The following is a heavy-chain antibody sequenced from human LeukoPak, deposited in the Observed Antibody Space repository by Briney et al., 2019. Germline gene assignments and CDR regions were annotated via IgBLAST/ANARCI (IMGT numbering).Heavy chain of an antibody. J-gene: IGHJ5*02. Sequence: HGASVKVSCKASGYTFTGYYMHWVRQAPGQGLEWMGWINPNSGDTNYAQKFQGRVTVTRDTSISTAYMEVSRLRSDDTAVYYCARDYYDSSGYSRFDPWGQGTLVTVSS. D-gene: IGHD3-22*01. CDR2: INPNSGDT. CDR3: ARDYYDSSGYSRFDP. V-gene: IGHV1-2*02. CDR1: GYTFTGYY.